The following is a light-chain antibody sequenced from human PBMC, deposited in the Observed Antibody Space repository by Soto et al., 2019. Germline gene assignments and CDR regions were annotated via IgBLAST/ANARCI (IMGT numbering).Light chain of an antibody. V-gene: IGKV3D-15*01. J-gene: IGKJ5*01. Sequence: EIVLTQSPHLLSVSPGVRASLSCRASQTIVASLAWYQQKPGQAPRLLLYRISTMATGIPARFGGSGSGTEFNLTINSLQSEDVAVYYGEQHYQWPITFGHGTRLEIK. CDR2: RIS. CDR3: EQHYQWPIT. CDR1: QTIVAS.